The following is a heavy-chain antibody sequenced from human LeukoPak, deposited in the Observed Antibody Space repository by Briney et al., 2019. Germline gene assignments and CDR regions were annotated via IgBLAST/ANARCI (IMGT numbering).Heavy chain of an antibody. Sequence: SETLSLTCTVSGYSISSGYYWGWIRQSPGKGLEWIATIYRSGSTYYNPSHKSRVTISIDTSKNQFSLKLSSVTAADTAVYYCARVGELMVYAPHGPDDAFDIWGQGTMVTVSS. D-gene: IGHD2-8*01. J-gene: IGHJ3*02. CDR1: GYSISSGYY. CDR3: ARVGELMVYAPHGPDDAFDI. V-gene: IGHV4-38-2*02. CDR2: IYRSGST.